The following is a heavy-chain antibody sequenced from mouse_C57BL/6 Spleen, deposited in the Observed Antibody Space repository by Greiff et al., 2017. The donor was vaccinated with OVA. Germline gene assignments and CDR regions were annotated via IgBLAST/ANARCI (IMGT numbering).Heavy chain of an antibody. D-gene: IGHD1-3*01. Sequence: VQLQESGAELVRPGTSVKMSCKASGYTFTNYWIGWAKQRPGHGLEWIGDIYPGGGYTNYNEKFKGKATLTADKSSSTAYMQFSSLTSEDSAIYYCARHGTNEDYFDYWGQGTTLTVSS. CDR2: IYPGGGYT. CDR3: ARHGTNEDYFDY. V-gene: IGHV1-63*01. CDR1: GYTFTNYW. J-gene: IGHJ2*01.